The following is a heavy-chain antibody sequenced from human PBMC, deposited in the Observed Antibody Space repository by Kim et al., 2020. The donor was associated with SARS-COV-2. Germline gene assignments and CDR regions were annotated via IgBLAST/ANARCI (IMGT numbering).Heavy chain of an antibody. Sequence: SQTLSLTCAISGDSVSAYSVAWNWVRQSPSRGLEWLGRTYYRSEWYNDYAVSVKGRITINPDTSQNQFSLQLKSMTPEDTAVYYCARGINSAFDIWGQGTVVTVPS. CDR2: TYYRSEWYN. CDR1: GDSVSAYSVA. CDR3: ARGINSAFDI. V-gene: IGHV6-1*01. D-gene: IGHD5-18*01. J-gene: IGHJ3*02.